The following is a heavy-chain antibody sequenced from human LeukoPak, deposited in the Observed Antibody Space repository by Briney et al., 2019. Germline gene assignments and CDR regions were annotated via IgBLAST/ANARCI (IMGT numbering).Heavy chain of an antibody. CDR2: INSSSSYI. CDR1: GFTFSSYS. CDR3: ARGMVRGVMPH. Sequence: PGGSLRLSCAASGFTFSSYSMNWVRQAPGKGLEWVSSINSSSSYIYYADSVKGRFTISRDNAKNSLYLQMNSLRAEDTAVYYCARGMVRGVMPHWGQGTLVTVSS. V-gene: IGHV3-21*01. D-gene: IGHD3-10*01. J-gene: IGHJ4*02.